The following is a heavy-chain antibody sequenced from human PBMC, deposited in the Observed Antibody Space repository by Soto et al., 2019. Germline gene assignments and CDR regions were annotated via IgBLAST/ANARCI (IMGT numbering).Heavy chain of an antibody. CDR1: GYTFTSFD. V-gene: IGHV1-8*01. Sequence: QVQLVQSGPEVKKPGASVKVSCKVSGYTFTSFDINWVRQATGQGPEWMGWMSPTRGNTGYAQKFQGRVTXXRDPSTSTAYMELSSLTLEDSAVYYCARGEWELSYWGQGTPVTVSS. D-gene: IGHD1-26*01. CDR3: ARGEWELSY. CDR2: MSPTRGNT. J-gene: IGHJ4*02.